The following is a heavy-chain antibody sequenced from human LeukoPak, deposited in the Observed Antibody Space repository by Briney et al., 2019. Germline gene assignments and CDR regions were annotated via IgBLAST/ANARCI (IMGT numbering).Heavy chain of an antibody. D-gene: IGHD4-17*01. CDR2: INPSGGST. J-gene: IGHJ4*02. CDR3: ARKRTYGDYPPPAGY. Sequence: ASVKVSCKASGYTFTSYYMHWVRQAPGQGLEWMGIINPSGGSTSYAQKFQGRVTMTRDTSTSTVYMELSSLRSEDTAVYYCARKRTYGDYPPPAGYWDQGTLVIVAS. CDR1: GYTFTSYY. V-gene: IGHV1-46*01.